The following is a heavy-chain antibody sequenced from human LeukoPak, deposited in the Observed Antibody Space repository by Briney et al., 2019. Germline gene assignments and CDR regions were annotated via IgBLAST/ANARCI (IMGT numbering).Heavy chain of an antibody. J-gene: IGHJ4*02. D-gene: IGHD3-10*01. CDR1: GFTFSSYA. Sequence: PGRSLRLSCAASGFTFSSYAMHWVRQAPGKGLEWVAVISYDGSNKYYADSVKGRFTISRDNSKNTLYLQMNSLRAEDMGIYYCVRSFDYWGQGTLVTVSS. V-gene: IGHV3-30-3*01. CDR2: ISYDGSNK. CDR3: VRSFDY.